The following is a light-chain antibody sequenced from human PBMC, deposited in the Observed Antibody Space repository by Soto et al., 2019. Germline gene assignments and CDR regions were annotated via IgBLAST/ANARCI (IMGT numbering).Light chain of an antibody. J-gene: IGLJ1*01. Sequence: QSVLTQPASVSGSPGQPITISCIGTSSDVGDYNSVSWYQQHPGKAPKLMIYDVSKRPSGVPDRFSGSKSGNTASLTISGLQAEDEADYYCCSYVGGYSYVFGIGTKVTVL. CDR2: DVS. CDR3: CSYVGGYSYV. V-gene: IGLV2-11*01. CDR1: SSDVGDYNS.